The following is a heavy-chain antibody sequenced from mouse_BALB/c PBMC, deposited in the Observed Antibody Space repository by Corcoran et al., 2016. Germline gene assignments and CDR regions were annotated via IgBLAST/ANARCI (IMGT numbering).Heavy chain of an antibody. V-gene: IGHV1-18*01. J-gene: IGHJ4*01. D-gene: IGHD2-14*01. CDR1: GYSFTGYT. Sequence: EVQLQQSGPELVKTGASMKISGKASGYSFTGYTMNWVKQSHGKNLEWIGLINPYNGGTSYNQKFKGKVTLTVDKSSSTAYMELLSLTSEDSAVDYCARSDYRYGGVMDYWGQGTSVTVSS. CDR3: ARSDYRYGGVMDY. CDR2: INPYNGGT.